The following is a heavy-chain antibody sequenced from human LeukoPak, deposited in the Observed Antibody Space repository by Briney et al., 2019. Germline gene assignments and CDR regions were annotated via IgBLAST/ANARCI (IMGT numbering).Heavy chain of an antibody. Sequence: SETLSLTCTVSGGSISGGGYYWSWIRQPPGKGLEWIGYIYHSGSTNYNPSLKSRVTISVDTSKNQFSLKLSSVTAADTAVYYCARGGQQLEFVWGQGTLVTVSS. CDR2: IYHSGST. V-gene: IGHV4-61*08. D-gene: IGHD6-13*01. J-gene: IGHJ4*02. CDR3: ARGGQQLEFV. CDR1: GGSISGGGYY.